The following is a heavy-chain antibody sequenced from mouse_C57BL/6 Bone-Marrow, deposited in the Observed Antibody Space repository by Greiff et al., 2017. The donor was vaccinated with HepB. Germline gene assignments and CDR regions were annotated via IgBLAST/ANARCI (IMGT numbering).Heavy chain of an antibody. V-gene: IGHV5-15*01. D-gene: IGHD1-3*01. J-gene: IGHJ4*01. CDR3: ARRGGLRHYAMDY. CDR2: ISNLAYSI. Sequence: EVNVVESGGGLVQPGGSLKLSCAASGFTFSDYGMAWVRQAPRKGPEWVAFISNLAYSIYYADTVTGRFTISRENAKNTLYLEMSSLRSEDTAMYYCARRGGLRHYAMDYWGQGTSVTVSS. CDR1: GFTFSDYG.